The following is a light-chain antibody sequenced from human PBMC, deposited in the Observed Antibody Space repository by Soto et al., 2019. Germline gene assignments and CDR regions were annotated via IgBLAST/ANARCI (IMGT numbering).Light chain of an antibody. Sequence: DIQMTQSPSSLSASVGDRVTITCRASESIARHLNWYQQKPGQAPKLLIYAASSLQNGVPSRFRGGGAGTDFTITISNLQPEDFATYYCQQSYSALSITFGQGTRLEIK. J-gene: IGKJ5*01. CDR1: ESIARH. V-gene: IGKV1-39*01. CDR3: QQSYSALSIT. CDR2: AAS.